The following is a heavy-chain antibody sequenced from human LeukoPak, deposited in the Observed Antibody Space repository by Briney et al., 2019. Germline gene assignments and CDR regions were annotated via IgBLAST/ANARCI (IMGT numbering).Heavy chain of an antibody. CDR2: IWYDGSND. J-gene: IGHJ4*02. CDR1: GFIFSNYV. V-gene: IGHV3-33*01. D-gene: IGHD1-1*01. CDR3: ARVFAPFDYNSAPSY. Sequence: QSGGSLRLSCAASGFIFSNYVMHWVCQAPGKRVEWVALIWYDGSNDYYAGSVKGRFTISRDNSKSTLYLQLNSLRAEDTAVYYCARVFAPFDYNSAPSYWGQGTLVTVSS.